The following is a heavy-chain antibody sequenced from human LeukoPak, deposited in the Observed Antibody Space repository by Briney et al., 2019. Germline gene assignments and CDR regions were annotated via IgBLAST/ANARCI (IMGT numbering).Heavy chain of an antibody. CDR1: GSISSYY. D-gene: IGHD2-2*01. CDR3: ARQKCTSTSCLTRNAFDI. Sequence: SETLSLTCTVSGSISSYYWSWIRQPPGKGLEWIGYIYTSGSTNYNPSLKSRVTISVDTSKNQFSLDLSSVTAADTAVYYCARQKCTSTSCLTRNAFDIWGQGTMVTVSS. J-gene: IGHJ3*02. V-gene: IGHV4-59*08. CDR2: IYTSGST.